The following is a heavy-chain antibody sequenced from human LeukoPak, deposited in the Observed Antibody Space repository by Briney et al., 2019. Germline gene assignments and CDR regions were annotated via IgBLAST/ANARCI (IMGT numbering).Heavy chain of an antibody. CDR3: ARHHYYYYYGMDV. V-gene: IGHV4-59*08. CDR1: GGSISSYY. J-gene: IGHJ6*02. CDR2: IYYSGST. Sequence: SETLSLTCTVSGGSISSYYWSWIRQPPGKGLEWIGYIYYSGSTNYNPSLKSRVTISVDTSKNQFSLKLSSVTAADTAVYYCARHHYYYYYGMDVWGQGTTVTVSS.